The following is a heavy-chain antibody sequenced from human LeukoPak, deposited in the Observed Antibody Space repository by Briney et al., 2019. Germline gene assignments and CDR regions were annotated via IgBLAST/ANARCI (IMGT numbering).Heavy chain of an antibody. J-gene: IGHJ4*02. V-gene: IGHV3-23*01. D-gene: IGHD2-15*01. CDR1: GFTFSSYA. CDR3: AKGGTDSCHSHESY. CDR2: ISGSGGTT. Sequence: GGSLRLSCAASGFTFSSYAMSWVRQAPGKGLEWVSAISGSGGTTYYADSVKGRFTISRDYSKNTLYPQMSSLRAEDTALYYCAKGGTDSCHSHESYWGQGTLVTVSS.